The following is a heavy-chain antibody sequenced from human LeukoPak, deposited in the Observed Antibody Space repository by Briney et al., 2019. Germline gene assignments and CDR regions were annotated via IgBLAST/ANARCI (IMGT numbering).Heavy chain of an antibody. J-gene: IGHJ5*02. CDR3: AREGRCSGGSCFRGWFDP. CDR2: IYYSGST. Sequence: SETLSLTCSVSGGSVSSGSYYWSWIRQPPGTGLEWLGDIYYSGSTNYNPSLKSRVTISVDTSKNQFSLKLSSVTAADTAVYYCAREGRCSGGSCFRGWFDPWGQGTLVTVSS. V-gene: IGHV4-61*01. D-gene: IGHD2-15*01. CDR1: GGSVSSGSYY.